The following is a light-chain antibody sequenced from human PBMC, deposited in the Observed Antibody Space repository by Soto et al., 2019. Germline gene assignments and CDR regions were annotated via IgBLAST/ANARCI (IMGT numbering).Light chain of an antibody. CDR3: QTWGTGNVV. CDR1: SGHSSYA. Sequence: QSVLTQSPSASASLGASVNLTCTLSSGHSSYAIAWHQQQPEKGPRYLMKLNSDGSHNKGDGIPDRFSGSSSGAERYLTISSLQSEDETDYYCQTWGTGNVVFGGGTKLTVL. CDR2: LNSDGSH. J-gene: IGLJ2*01. V-gene: IGLV4-69*01.